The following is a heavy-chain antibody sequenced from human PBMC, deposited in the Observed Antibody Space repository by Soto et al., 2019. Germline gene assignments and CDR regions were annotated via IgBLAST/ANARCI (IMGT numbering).Heavy chain of an antibody. J-gene: IGHJ3*02. CDR3: ARVFRRVLMVYAIISSDAFDI. D-gene: IGHD2-8*01. Sequence: GASVKVSCKVSGYTLTELSMHWVRQAPGKGLEWMGGFDPEDGETNYAQKLQGRVTMTTDTSTGTAYMELRSLRSDDTAVYYCARVFRRVLMVYAIISSDAFDIWGQGTMVTVSS. V-gene: IGHV1-24*01. CDR2: FDPEDGET. CDR1: GYTLTELS.